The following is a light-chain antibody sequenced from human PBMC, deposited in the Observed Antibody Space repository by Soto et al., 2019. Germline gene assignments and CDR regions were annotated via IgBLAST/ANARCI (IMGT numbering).Light chain of an antibody. J-gene: IGKJ1*01. CDR2: GAS. CDR1: QSIRTY. CDR3: QQSVNNPRT. V-gene: IGKV1-39*01. Sequence: DIQMTQSPSSLSASVGDRVTITCRSSQSIRTYVNWYQQKPGKAPDLLIYGASSLQSVFPSRFSGSGSWTDFTLTISSLQPDDFATYVCQQSVNNPRTFDQGNTVAIK.